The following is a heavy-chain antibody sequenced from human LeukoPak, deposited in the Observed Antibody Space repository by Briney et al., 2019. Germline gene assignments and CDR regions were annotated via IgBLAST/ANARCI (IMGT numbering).Heavy chain of an antibody. V-gene: IGHV3-9*01. CDR3: AKVAGYSYVGVYYFDY. J-gene: IGHJ4*02. Sequence: GRSPRLSCAASGFTFDDYAMHWVRHAPGKGLEWVSGISWSSGSIGYAGSVKGRFTIFRDNSKNTLYLQMNRMRAEDTAVYYCAKVAGYSYVGVYYFDYWGQGTLVTVSS. D-gene: IGHD5-18*01. CDR2: ISWSSGSI. CDR1: GFTFDDYA.